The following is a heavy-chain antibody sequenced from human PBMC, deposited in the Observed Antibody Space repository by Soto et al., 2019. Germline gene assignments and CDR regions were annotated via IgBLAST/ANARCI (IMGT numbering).Heavy chain of an antibody. CDR2: IDPTDSYT. J-gene: IGHJ6*02. D-gene: IGHD6-13*01. V-gene: IGHV5-10-1*01. CDR3: ARRAAAGEYYYYGMDV. CDR1: GYSFTSYW. Sequence: PGESLKISCKGSGYSFTSYWISWARQMPGKGLEWMGRIDPTDSYTRYSPSFQGHVTISADKSISTAYLQWSSLKASDTAMYYCARRAAAGEYYYYGMDVWGQGTTVTVSS.